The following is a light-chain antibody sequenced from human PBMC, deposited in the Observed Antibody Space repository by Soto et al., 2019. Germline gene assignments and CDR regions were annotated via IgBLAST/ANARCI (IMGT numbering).Light chain of an antibody. CDR1: QSVYNF. J-gene: IGKJ1*01. V-gene: IGKV1-39*01. Sequence: DIQMTQSPFSLSASVGDRVTITCRASQSVYNFLNWYQQKPGKAPKLLIYGAFSLQSGVPSRFSGSGSGTDFTLTISSLQPADLGTYYCQQSYSTWTFGQGTKVEIK. CDR2: GAF. CDR3: QQSYSTWT.